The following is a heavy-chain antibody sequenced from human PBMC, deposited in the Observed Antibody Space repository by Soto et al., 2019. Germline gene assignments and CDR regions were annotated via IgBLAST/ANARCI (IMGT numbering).Heavy chain of an antibody. CDR3: ARDGVTYSSGWYDYFDY. V-gene: IGHV4-34*01. J-gene: IGHJ4*02. CDR1: GGSFSGYY. Sequence: PSETLSLTCAVYGGSFSGYYWSWIRQPPGKGLEWIGEINHSGSTNYNPSLKSRVTISVDTSKNQFSLKLSSVTAADTAVYYCARDGVTYSSGWYDYFDYWGQGTLVTVSS. CDR2: INHSGST. D-gene: IGHD6-19*01.